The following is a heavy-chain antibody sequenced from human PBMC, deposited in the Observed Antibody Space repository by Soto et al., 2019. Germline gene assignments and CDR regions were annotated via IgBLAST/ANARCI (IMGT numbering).Heavy chain of an antibody. J-gene: IGHJ2*01. V-gene: IGHV4-59*01. CDR2: IYYSGSA. Sequence: QVQLQESGPGLVKPSETLSLTCTVSGGSISSYYWNWIRQPPGEGLEWIGYIYYSGSANYNPSLKSRVTISVDTSRNQFSLKLSSVTAADTAVYYCARASGSDWYFDLWGRGTLVTVSS. CDR3: ARASGSDWYFDL. D-gene: IGHD6-25*01. CDR1: GGSISSYY.